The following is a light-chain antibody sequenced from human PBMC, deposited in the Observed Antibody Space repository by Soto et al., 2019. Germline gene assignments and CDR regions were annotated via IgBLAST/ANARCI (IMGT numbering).Light chain of an antibody. CDR3: SSYGGNNNVL. J-gene: IGLJ2*01. CDR1: SSDIGTYDY. V-gene: IGLV2-8*01. CDR2: DVI. Sequence: QSVLTQPPSASGSLGQSVTISCTGTSSDIGTYDYVSWYQQYPGKAPKLMIYDVIKRPSGVPDRFSGSKSGNTASLTVSGLQAEDEADYYCSSYGGNNNVLFGGGTKLTVL.